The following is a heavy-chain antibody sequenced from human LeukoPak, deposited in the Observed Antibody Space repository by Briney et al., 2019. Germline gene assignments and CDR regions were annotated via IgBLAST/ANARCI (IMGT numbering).Heavy chain of an antibody. CDR2: ITCSGGST. J-gene: IGHJ6*03. V-gene: IGHV3-20*04. CDR3: ARGGPPYYYYMDV. CDR1: GFTFDEYG. D-gene: IGHD1-26*01. Sequence: PGGSLRLSCAASGFTFDEYGMSWVRQAPGKRLEWGSGITCSGGSTVYADSLKGRYTISRDNAKNSQYLQMNSLRAEDTALYYCARGGPPYYYYMDVWGKGTTVTVSS.